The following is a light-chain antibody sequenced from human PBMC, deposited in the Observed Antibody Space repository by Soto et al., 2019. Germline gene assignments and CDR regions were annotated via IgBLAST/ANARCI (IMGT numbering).Light chain of an antibody. V-gene: IGKV4-1*01. CDR2: WAS. J-gene: IGKJ1*01. CDR3: QQQYHSEWT. Sequence: DIVMTQSPDSLAVSLGERATINCKSSQSLFYSSDNRNYLAWYQQKPGEPPKLLIYWASTRESGAPDRFSGSGSGTDFTLTISSLKAEEVAVDDCQQQYHSEWTVGQGTKVDIK. CDR1: QSLFYSSDNRNY.